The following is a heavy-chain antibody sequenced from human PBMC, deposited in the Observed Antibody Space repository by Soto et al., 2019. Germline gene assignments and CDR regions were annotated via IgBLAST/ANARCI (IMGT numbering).Heavy chain of an antibody. D-gene: IGHD3-10*01. J-gene: IGHJ4*02. CDR2: IYHSGNT. CDR3: AGRWGEGRVDY. CDR1: GGSISSSNW. V-gene: IGHV4-4*02. Sequence: QVQLQESGPGLVKPSGTLSLTCAVSGGSISSSNWWSWVRQPPGKGLEWIGEIYHSGNTNYNPSLKSRVAIAVHKSRNQSSLKLGSVTAADTAVYYCAGRWGEGRVDYWGQGTLVTVSS.